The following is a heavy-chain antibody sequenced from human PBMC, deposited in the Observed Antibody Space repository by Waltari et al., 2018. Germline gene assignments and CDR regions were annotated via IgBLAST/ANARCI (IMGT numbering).Heavy chain of an antibody. CDR1: GGSFSGYY. Sequence: QVQLQQWGAGLLKPSETLSLTCAVYGGSFSGYYWRWIRQPPGKGLEWIGEINHSGSTNYNPSLKSRVTISVDTSKNQFSLKLSSVTAADTAVYYCARGNGYYYDSSGYPYWGQGTLVTVSS. J-gene: IGHJ4*02. CDR3: ARGNGYYYDSSGYPY. V-gene: IGHV4-34*01. CDR2: INHSGST. D-gene: IGHD3-22*01.